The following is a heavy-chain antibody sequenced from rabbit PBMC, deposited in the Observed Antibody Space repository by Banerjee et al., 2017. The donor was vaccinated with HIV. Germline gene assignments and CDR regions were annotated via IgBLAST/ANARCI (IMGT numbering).Heavy chain of an antibody. J-gene: IGHJ3*01. CDR1: GFDLSGYYY. V-gene: IGHV1S45*01. CDR2: IYTSSGNT. CDR3: ARGSRYYNYGYGGYDL. Sequence: QEQLEESGGGLVKPEGSLTLTCKASGFDLSGYYYMCWVRQAPGKGLELIVCIYTSSGNTVYATWAKGRFTISKTSSTVTLQMTSLTAADTATYFCARGSRYYNYGYGGYDLWGQGTLVTVS. D-gene: IGHD6-1*01.